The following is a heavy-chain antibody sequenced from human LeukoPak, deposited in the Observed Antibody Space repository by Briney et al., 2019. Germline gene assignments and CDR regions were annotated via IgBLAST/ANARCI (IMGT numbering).Heavy chain of an antibody. Sequence: SETLSLTCTVSGGSISSYYWSWIRQPPPKGLEWIGYIYDSGSTNYNPSLKSRVTISVDTAKNQFSLKLSSVTAADTAVYYCARDASGWSYGAFDIWGQGTMVTVSS. V-gene: IGHV4-59*01. D-gene: IGHD6-19*01. CDR2: IYDSGST. J-gene: IGHJ3*02. CDR3: ARDASGWSYGAFDI. CDR1: GGSISSYY.